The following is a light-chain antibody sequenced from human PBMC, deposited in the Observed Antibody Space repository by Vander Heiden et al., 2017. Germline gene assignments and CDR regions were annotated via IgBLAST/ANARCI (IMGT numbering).Light chain of an antibody. J-gene: IGLJ3*02. V-gene: IGLV7-46*01. CDR2: DTS. CDR3: LLSYSGASWV. CDR1: TGAVTSGHY. Sequence: QAVVTQEPSLTVSPGGPVTLTCGSSTGAVTSGHYPYWFQQKPGQAPRTLIYDTSNKHSWTPARFSGSLLGGKAALTLSGAQPEDEAEYYCLLSYSGASWVFGGGTKLTVL.